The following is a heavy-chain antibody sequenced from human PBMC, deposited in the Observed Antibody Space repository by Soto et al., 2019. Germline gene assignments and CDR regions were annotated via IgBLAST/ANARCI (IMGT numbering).Heavy chain of an antibody. V-gene: IGHV1-18*01. CDR3: ARDVRGDCSGGSCYVYGMDV. CDR2: ISAYNGNT. CDR1: GYTFTSYG. J-gene: IGHJ6*02. D-gene: IGHD2-15*01. Sequence: ASVKVSCKASGYTFTSYGISWVRQAPGQGLEWMGWISAYNGNTNYAQKLQGRVTMTTDTSTSTAYIELRSLRSDDTAVYYCARDVRGDCSGGSCYVYGMDVWGQGTTVTVSS.